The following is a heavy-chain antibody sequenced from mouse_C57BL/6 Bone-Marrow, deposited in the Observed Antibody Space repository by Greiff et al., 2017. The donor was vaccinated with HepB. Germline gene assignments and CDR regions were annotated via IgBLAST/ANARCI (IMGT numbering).Heavy chain of an antibody. CDR1: GFTFSDYG. V-gene: IGHV5-17*01. Sequence: DVMLVESGGGLVKPGGSLNLSCAASGFTFSDYGMHWVRQAPEKGLEWVAYISSGSSTIYYADTVKGRFTISRDNAKNTLFLQMTSLRSEDTAMYYCARERVTTGFAYWGQGTLVTVSA. CDR3: ARERVTTGFAY. CDR2: ISSGSSTI. J-gene: IGHJ3*01. D-gene: IGHD2-2*01.